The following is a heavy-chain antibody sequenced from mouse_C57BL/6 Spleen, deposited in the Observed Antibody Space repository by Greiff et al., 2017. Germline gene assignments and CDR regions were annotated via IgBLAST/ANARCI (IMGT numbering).Heavy chain of an antibody. CDR3: ARAYYGNWGYFDY. V-gene: IGHV5-4*03. CDR1: GFTFSSYA. CDR2: ISDGGSYT. D-gene: IGHD2-10*01. Sequence: EVKLVESGGGLVKPGGSLKLSCAASGFTFSSYAMSWVRQTPEKRLEWVATISDGGSYTYYPDNVKGRFTISRDNAKNNLYLQMSHLKSEDTAMYYCARAYYGNWGYFDYWGQGTTRTVSS. J-gene: IGHJ2*01.